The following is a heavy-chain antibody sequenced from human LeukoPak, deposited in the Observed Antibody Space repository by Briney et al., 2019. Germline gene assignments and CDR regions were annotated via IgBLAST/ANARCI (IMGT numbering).Heavy chain of an antibody. CDR1: GDSVSSDSAA. J-gene: IGHJ4*02. V-gene: IGHV6-1*01. Sequence: SQTLSLTCAISGDSVSSDSAAWNWIRQSPSRGLEWLGRTYYSSKWYKDYAVSVKSRITLNPDTSKNQFSLLLNSVTPEDTAVDYCAREGIRGGGVVDYWGQGTLVTVSS. CDR2: TYYSSKWYK. D-gene: IGHD3-16*01. CDR3: AREGIRGGGVVDY.